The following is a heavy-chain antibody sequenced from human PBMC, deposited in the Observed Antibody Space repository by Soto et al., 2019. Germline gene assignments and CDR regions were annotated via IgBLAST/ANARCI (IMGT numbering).Heavy chain of an antibody. CDR1: GYDFTAYD. D-gene: IGHD6-13*01. CDR3: GRGPSPRAPAGGTPYYYAMDV. V-gene: IGHV1-8*02. Sequence: ASVKVSCKASGYDFTAYDINWVRQASGRGREWMGWMNPINGATGTARRFQGRVSLSRNTATGTAYSELTSLRSDDTAVYYCGRGPSPRAPAGGTPYYYAMDVWGQGTTVTVS. CDR2: MNPINGAT. J-gene: IGHJ6*02.